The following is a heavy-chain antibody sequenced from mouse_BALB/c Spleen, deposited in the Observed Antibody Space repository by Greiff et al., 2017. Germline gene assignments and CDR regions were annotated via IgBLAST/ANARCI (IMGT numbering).Heavy chain of an antibody. V-gene: IGHV4-2*02. CDR3: ARLSSSHAMDY. CDR2: INPGSSTI. J-gene: IGHJ4*01. CDR1: GFDFSRYW. Sequence: EVQLVESGGGLVQPGGSLNLSCAASGFDFSRYWMSWARQAPGKGQEWIGEINPGSSTINYTPSLKDKFIISRDNAKNTLYLQMSKVRSEDTALYYCARLSSSHAMDYWGQGTSVTVSS. D-gene: IGHD1-1*01.